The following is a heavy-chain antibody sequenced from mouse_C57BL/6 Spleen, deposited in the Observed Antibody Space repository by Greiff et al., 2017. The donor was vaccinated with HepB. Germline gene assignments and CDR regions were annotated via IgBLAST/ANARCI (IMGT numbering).Heavy chain of an antibody. J-gene: IGHJ2*01. Sequence: QVQLQQPGAELVKPGASVKLSCKASGYTFTSYWMHWVKQRPGQGLEWIGMIHPNSGSTNYNEKFKSKATLTVDKSSSTAYMQLSILPSDDSAVYYCWVVIYYFDYWGQGTTLTVSS. D-gene: IGHD1-1*02. CDR3: WVVIYYFDY. CDR1: GYTFTSYW. CDR2: IHPNSGST. V-gene: IGHV1-64*01.